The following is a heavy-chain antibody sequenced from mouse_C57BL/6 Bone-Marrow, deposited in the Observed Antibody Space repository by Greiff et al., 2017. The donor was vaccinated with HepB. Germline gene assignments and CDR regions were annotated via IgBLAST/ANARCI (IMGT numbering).Heavy chain of an antibody. Sequence: QVQLQQPGAELVKPGASVKMSCKASGYTFTSYWITWVKQRPGQGLEWIGDIYPGSGSTNYNEKFKSKATLTVDTSSSTAYMQLSSLTSEDSAVYYCASRGYYYGSRYFDYWGQGTTLTVSS. CDR3: ASRGYYYGSRYFDY. CDR2: IYPGSGST. CDR1: GYTFTSYW. D-gene: IGHD1-1*01. J-gene: IGHJ2*01. V-gene: IGHV1-55*01.